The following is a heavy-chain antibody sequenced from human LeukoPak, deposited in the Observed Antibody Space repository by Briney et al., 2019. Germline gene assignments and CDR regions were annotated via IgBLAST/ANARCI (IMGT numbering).Heavy chain of an antibody. J-gene: IGHJ5*02. CDR1: GGSFSGYY. V-gene: IGHV4-34*01. CDR2: IYYSGST. Sequence: SETLSLTCAVYGGSFSGYYWSWIRQPPGKGLEWIGSIYYSGSTYYNPSLKSRVTISVDTSKNQFSLKLSSVTAADTAVYYCARDASSGGSWDWFDPWGQGTLVTVSS. D-gene: IGHD6-13*01. CDR3: ARDASSGGSWDWFDP.